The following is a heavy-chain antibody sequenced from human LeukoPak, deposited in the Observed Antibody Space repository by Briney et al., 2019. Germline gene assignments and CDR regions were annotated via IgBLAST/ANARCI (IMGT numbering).Heavy chain of an antibody. V-gene: IGHV3-30*02. J-gene: IGHJ4*02. D-gene: IGHD2-2*01. CDR2: IRYDGSNK. CDR3: ARATYYADPAGDY. Sequence: GGSLRLSCAASGFTFSSYGMHWVRQAPGKGLEWVAFIRYDGSNKYYADSVKGRFTISRDNSKNTLYLQMNSLRAEDTAVYYCARATYYADPAGDYWGQGTLVTVSS. CDR1: GFTFSSYG.